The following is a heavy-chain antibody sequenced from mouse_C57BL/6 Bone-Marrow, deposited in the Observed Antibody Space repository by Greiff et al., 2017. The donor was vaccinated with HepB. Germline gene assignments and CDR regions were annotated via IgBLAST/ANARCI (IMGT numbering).Heavy chain of an antibody. D-gene: IGHD2-4*01. J-gene: IGHJ2*01. Sequence: VKLVESGAELVRPGASVTLSCKASGYTFTDYEMHWVKQTPVHGLEWIGAIDPETGGTAYNQKFKGKAILTADKSSSTAYMELRSLTSEDSAVYYCTRRLWDYDVDFDYWGQGTTLTVSS. CDR1: GYTFTDYE. V-gene: IGHV1-15*01. CDR2: IDPETGGT. CDR3: TRRLWDYDVDFDY.